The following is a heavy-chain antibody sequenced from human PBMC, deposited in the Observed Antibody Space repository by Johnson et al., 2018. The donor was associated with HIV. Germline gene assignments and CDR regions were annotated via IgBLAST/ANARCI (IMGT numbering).Heavy chain of an antibody. V-gene: IGHV3-64*01. CDR3: ATGGGCSSTSCPGGAFDI. CDR1: GFTFSSYA. J-gene: IGHJ3*02. D-gene: IGHD2-2*01. Sequence: EVQLVESGGGLVQPGGSLRLSCAASGFTFSSYAMHWVRQAPGKGLEYVSAISSNGGSTYYANSVKGRFTISRDNSKNTLYLQMGSLRAEDMAVYYCATGGGCSSTSCPGGAFDIWGQGTMVTVSS. CDR2: ISSNGGST.